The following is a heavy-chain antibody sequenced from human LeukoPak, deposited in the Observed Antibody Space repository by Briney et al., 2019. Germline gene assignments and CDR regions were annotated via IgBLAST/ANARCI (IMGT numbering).Heavy chain of an antibody. V-gene: IGHV1-69*04. CDR2: IIPILGIA. CDR1: GGTFSSYA. J-gene: IGHJ4*02. D-gene: IGHD4-17*01. Sequence: SVKVSCKASGGTFSSYAISWVRQAPGQGLEWMGRIIPILGIANYAQKFQGRVTITADKSTSTAYMELSSLRSEDTAVYYCSRVGGDDVPFDYWGQGTLVTVSS. CDR3: SRVGGDDVPFDY.